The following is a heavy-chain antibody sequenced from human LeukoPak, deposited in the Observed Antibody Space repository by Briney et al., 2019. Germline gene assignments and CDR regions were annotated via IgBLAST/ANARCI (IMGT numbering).Heavy chain of an antibody. CDR3: AREGYFGSGIDYYYGMDV. D-gene: IGHD3-10*01. J-gene: IGHJ6*02. Sequence: ASVKVSCKTSGYTFTNYGLSWVRQAPGQGLEWMGWISAYNGITNYAQKLQGRVTMTTDTSTSTAYMELRSLRSDDTAVYYCAREGYFGSGIDYYYGMDVWGQGTKVTVSS. CDR1: GYTFTNYG. V-gene: IGHV1-18*01. CDR2: ISAYNGIT.